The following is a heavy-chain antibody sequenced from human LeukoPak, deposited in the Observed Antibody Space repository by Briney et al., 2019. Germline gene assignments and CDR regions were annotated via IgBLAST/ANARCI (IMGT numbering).Heavy chain of an antibody. CDR2: INHSGST. CDR1: GGSFSGYY. CDR3: AGRVVAATPFRYFDY. J-gene: IGHJ4*02. Sequence: NSSETLSLTCAVYGGSFSGYYWSWIRQPPGKGLEWIGEINHSGSTNYNPPLKSRVTISVDTSKNQFSLKLSSVTAADTAVYYCAGRVVAATPFRYFDYWGQGTLVTVSS. V-gene: IGHV4-34*01. D-gene: IGHD2-15*01.